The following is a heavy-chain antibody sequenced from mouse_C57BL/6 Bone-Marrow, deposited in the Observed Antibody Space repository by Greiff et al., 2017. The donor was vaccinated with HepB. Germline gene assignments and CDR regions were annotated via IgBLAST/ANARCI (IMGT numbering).Heavy chain of an antibody. CDR2: IYPSDSET. Sequence: QVQLQQPGAELVRPGSSVKLSCKASGYTFTSYWMDWVKQRPGQGLEWIGNIYPSDSETHYNQKFKDKATLTVDKSSSTAYMQLSSLTSEDSAVYYCARIGPAPPLYGSCLAYWGQGTTLTVSS. CDR3: ARIGPAPPLYGSCLAY. J-gene: IGHJ2*01. CDR1: GYTFTSYW. D-gene: IGHD1-1*01. V-gene: IGHV1-61*01.